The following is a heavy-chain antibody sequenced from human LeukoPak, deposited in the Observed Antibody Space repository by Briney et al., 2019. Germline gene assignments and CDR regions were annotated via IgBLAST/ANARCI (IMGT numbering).Heavy chain of an antibody. CDR3: ARRVRGSYSVIDY. V-gene: IGHV4-34*01. D-gene: IGHD1-26*01. Sequence: SETLSLTCAVYGGSFSGYYWSWIRQPPGKGLEWIGEINHSGSTNYNPSLKSRVTISVDTSKNQFSLKLSSVTAADTAVYYCARRVRGSYSVIDYRGQGTLVTVSS. J-gene: IGHJ4*02. CDR1: GGSFSGYY. CDR2: INHSGST.